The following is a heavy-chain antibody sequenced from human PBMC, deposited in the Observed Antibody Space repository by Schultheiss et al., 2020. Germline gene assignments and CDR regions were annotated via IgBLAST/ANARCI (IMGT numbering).Heavy chain of an antibody. D-gene: IGHD3-10*01. CDR2: ISSSSSTI. CDR3: ARGSITMVRGVGHYGMDV. V-gene: IGHV3-48*01. J-gene: IGHJ6*02. Sequence: GGSLRLSCAASGFTFSSYSMNWVRQAPGKGLEWVSYISSSSSTIYYADSVKGRFTISRDNAKNSLYLQMNSLRAEDTAVYYCARGSITMVRGVGHYGMDVWGQGTTVTVSS. CDR1: GFTFSSYS.